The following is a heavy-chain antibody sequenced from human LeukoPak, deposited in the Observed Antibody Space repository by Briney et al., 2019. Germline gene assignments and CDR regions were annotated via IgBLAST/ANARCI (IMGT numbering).Heavy chain of an antibody. CDR2: IYYSWST. V-gene: IGHV4-39*01. J-gene: IGHJ5*02. D-gene: IGHD2-15*01. CDR3: ARGAGGYCSGGSCYSGDWFDP. CDR1: GGSISSSSYY. Sequence: SETLSLTCTVSGGSISSSSYYWGGLRQPPGKGLEWIGSIYYSWSTYYNPSLKSRVTISVDTSKNQFSLKLSSVTAADTAVYYCARGAGGYCSGGSCYSGDWFDPWGQGTLVTVSS.